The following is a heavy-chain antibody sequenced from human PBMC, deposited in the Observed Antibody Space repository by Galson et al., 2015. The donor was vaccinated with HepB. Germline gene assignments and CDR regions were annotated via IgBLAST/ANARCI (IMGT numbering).Heavy chain of an antibody. CDR1: GFTFSSYA. V-gene: IGHV3-30*04. CDR2: ISYDGSNK. Sequence: SLRLSCAASGFTFSSYAMHWVRQAPGKGLEWVAVISYDGSNKYYADSVKGRFTISRDNSKNTLYLQMNSLRAEDTAVYYCARDPRIAAAGTFDYWGQGTLVTVSS. J-gene: IGHJ4*02. D-gene: IGHD6-13*01. CDR3: ARDPRIAAAGTFDY.